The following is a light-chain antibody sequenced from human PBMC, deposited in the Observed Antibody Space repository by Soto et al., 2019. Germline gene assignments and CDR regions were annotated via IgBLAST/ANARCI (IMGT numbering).Light chain of an antibody. J-gene: IGKJ1*01. Sequence: EIALTQSPATLSLSLGESATLSCRTSQTGSSNYFDWYQQKPGQASRILMYGASRRATGIPDRFSGSGYGTGVSLAISRLESEDFAVYYCQLDGGSPPWTFGHGTNVE. CDR1: QTGSSNY. V-gene: IGKV3-20*01. CDR3: QLDGGSPPWT. CDR2: GAS.